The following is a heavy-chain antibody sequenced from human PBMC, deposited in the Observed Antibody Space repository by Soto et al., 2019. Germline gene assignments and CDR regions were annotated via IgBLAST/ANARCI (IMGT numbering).Heavy chain of an antibody. D-gene: IGHD2-15*01. CDR1: GFSLSTSGVG. CDR2: IYWNDDK. J-gene: IGHJ1*01. Sequence: SGPTLVNPTQTLTLTCTFSGFSLSTSGVGVGWIRQPPGEALEWLALIYWNDDKRYSSSLKSRLTIIKDTSRNQMVLTMTNMDPVDTATYYCAHSGGSCYPHCSDFQHWGQGTLVTVSS. CDR3: AHSGGSCYPHCSDFQH. V-gene: IGHV2-5*01.